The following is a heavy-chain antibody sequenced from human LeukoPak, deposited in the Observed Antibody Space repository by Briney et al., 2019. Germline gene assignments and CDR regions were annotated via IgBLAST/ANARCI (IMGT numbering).Heavy chain of an antibody. CDR2: VYNSGDT. J-gene: IGHJ4*02. CDR1: GGSTSSDY. CDR3: ANDRDDRWYFDY. Sequence: SETLSLTCTVSGGSTSSDYWSWIRQSPGKGLEWVGYVYNSGDTGKNPSLKSRVTILLDTSKNQCSLKLTSVSAADTAVYYCANDRDDRWYFDYWGQGTLVTVSS. V-gene: IGHV4-59*08. D-gene: IGHD3-22*01.